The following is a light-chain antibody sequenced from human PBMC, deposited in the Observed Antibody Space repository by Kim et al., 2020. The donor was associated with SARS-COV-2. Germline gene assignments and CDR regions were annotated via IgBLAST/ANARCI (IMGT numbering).Light chain of an antibody. V-gene: IGKV3-20*01. Sequence: EIVLTQSPGTLSLSPGERATLSCRASQSVSSSYLAWYQQKPGQAPRLLIYGASSRATGIPDRFSGSGSGTDFTLTISRLEPEDFAVYYCQQYGSSPYTFGQGPNLEI. CDR1: QSVSSSY. CDR2: GAS. J-gene: IGKJ2*01. CDR3: QQYGSSPYT.